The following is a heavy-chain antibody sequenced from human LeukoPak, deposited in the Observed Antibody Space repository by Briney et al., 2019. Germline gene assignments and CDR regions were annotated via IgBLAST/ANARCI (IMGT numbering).Heavy chain of an antibody. CDR1: GYTFTSYG. D-gene: IGHD4-17*01. V-gene: IGHV1-18*01. CDR3: ARAYGDY. J-gene: IGHJ4*02. Sequence: GASVKVSCKASGYTFTSYGITWVRQAPGQGLEWMGWISPPNGKTDYEHNLQGRVTMTTDTSTSTAYMELSSLRSDDTAVYYCARAYGDYWGQGTLVTVSS. CDR2: ISPPNGKT.